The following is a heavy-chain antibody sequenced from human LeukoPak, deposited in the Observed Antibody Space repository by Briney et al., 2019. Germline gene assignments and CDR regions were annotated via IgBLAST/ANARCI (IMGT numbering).Heavy chain of an antibody. J-gene: IGHJ3*02. Sequence: PGGSLRLSCAASGFTFSSYSMNWVRQAPGKGLEWVSSISSSSSYIYYADSVKGRFTISRDNAKNSLYLQMNSLRAEDTAVYYCARDILERLALDIWGQGTMVTVSS. D-gene: IGHD1-1*01. CDR2: ISSSSSYI. CDR1: GFTFSSYS. CDR3: ARDILERLALDI. V-gene: IGHV3-21*01.